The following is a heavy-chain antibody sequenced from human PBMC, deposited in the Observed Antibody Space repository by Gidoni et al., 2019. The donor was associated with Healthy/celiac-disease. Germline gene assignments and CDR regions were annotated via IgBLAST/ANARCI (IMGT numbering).Heavy chain of an antibody. CDR2: ISWNSGSI. CDR1: GFTLDDYA. J-gene: IGHJ6*02. CDR3: AKDGGSASEYYYGMDV. V-gene: IGHV3-9*01. Sequence: EVQLVESGGGLVQPGRSLRLSCAASGFTLDDYAMHWVRQAPGKGLEWVSGISWNSGSIGYADSVKGRFTISRDNAKNSLYLQMNSLRAEDTALYYCAKDGGSASEYYYGMDVWGQGTTVTVSS.